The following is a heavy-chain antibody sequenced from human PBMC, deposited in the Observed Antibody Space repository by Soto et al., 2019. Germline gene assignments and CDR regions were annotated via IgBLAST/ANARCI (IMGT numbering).Heavy chain of an antibody. CDR2: IKQDGSEK. D-gene: IGHD5-12*01. V-gene: IGHV3-7*01. CDR3: ASSGVATKKVMFAFDI. J-gene: IGHJ3*02. CDR1: GFTFSSYW. Sequence: GGSLRLSCVASGFTFSSYWMTWVRQAPGKGLEWVANIKQDGSEKYYVDSVKGRFTISRDNAKNSLYLQMSSLSAEDTAVYYCASSGVATKKVMFAFDIWGQGTMVTVSS.